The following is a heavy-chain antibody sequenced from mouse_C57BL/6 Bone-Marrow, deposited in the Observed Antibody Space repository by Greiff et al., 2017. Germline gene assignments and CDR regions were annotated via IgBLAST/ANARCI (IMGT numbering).Heavy chain of an antibody. Sequence: QVTLNVSGPGILQSSQTLSLTCSFSGFSLSTSGMGVSWIRQPSGKGLEWLAHIYWDDDKRYNPSLKSRLTISKDTSRNQVFLKITSVDTADTATYYCARNGWLLLDYWGQGTTLTVSS. V-gene: IGHV8-12*01. CDR1: GFSLSTSGMG. CDR2: IYWDDDK. CDR3: ARNGWLLLDY. D-gene: IGHD2-3*01. J-gene: IGHJ2*01.